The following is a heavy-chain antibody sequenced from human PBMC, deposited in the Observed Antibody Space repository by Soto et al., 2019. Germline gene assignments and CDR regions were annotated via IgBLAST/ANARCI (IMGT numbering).Heavy chain of an antibody. V-gene: IGHV5-51*01. CDR1: GYSFTSYW. J-gene: IGHJ4*02. Sequence: GESLKISCKGSGYSFTSYWIGWVRQMPGKGLEWMGIIYPGDSDTRYSPSFQGQVTISADKSISTAYLQWSSLKASDTAMYYCAREMYCSSTSCPITFDYWGQGTLVTVSS. D-gene: IGHD2-2*01. CDR3: AREMYCSSTSCPITFDY. CDR2: IYPGDSDT.